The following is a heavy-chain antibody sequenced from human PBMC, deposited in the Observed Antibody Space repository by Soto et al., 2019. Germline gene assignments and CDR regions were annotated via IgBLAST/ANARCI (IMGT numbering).Heavy chain of an antibody. V-gene: IGHV6-1*01. CDR2: TYYRSKWYN. Sequence: SQTLSLTCAISGDSVSSNSAAWNWIRQSPSRGLEWLGRTYYRSKWYNDYAVSVKSRITINPDTSKNQFSLQLNSVTPEDTAVYYCAREEGEAARFSYYYYYYMDVWGKGTTVTV. D-gene: IGHD6-6*01. CDR3: AREEGEAARFSYYYYYYMDV. J-gene: IGHJ6*03. CDR1: GDSVSSNSAA.